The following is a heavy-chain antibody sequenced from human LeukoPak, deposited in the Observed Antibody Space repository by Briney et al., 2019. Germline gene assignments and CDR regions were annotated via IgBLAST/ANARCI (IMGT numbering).Heavy chain of an antibody. CDR1: GGSISSGDYY. D-gene: IGHD4-17*01. J-gene: IGHJ5*02. V-gene: IGHV4-30-4*01. Sequence: SETLSLTCTVSGGSISSGDYYWSWIRQPPGKGLEWIGYIYYSGSTYYNPSLKSRVTISVDTSKNQFSLKLSSVTAADTAVYYCARSDDYGDPWFDPWGQGTLVTVSS. CDR2: IYYSGST. CDR3: ARSDDYGDPWFDP.